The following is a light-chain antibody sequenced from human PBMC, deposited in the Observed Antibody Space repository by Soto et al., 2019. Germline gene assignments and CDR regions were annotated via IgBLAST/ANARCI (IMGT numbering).Light chain of an antibody. CDR1: QSLVYSDGETY. Sequence: DVVMTQSPLSLPVTLGQPASISCRSSQSLVYSDGETYLNWFQQRPGQSPRRLIYKVSNRDSGVPDRFSGSGSGADFTLKISRAEAEDVGVYYCMQGSHWPRTFGQGTKLEIK. V-gene: IGKV2-30*01. CDR3: MQGSHWPRT. CDR2: KVS. J-gene: IGKJ2*01.